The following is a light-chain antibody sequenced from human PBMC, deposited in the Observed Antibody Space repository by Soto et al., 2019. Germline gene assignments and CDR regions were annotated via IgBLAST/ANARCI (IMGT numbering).Light chain of an antibody. CDR1: QSVSSSY. J-gene: IGKJ1*01. CDR2: DAS. V-gene: IGKV3-20*01. CDR3: QQYVRSPPSWT. Sequence: ETVLTQSPGTLSLSPGERATLSCRASQSVSSSYLAWYQQKPGQAPRLLIYDASSRATGIPDRFSGSGSGKDFDLTIRRMEPEDIAVYYCQQYVRSPPSWTFGQGTKVEIK.